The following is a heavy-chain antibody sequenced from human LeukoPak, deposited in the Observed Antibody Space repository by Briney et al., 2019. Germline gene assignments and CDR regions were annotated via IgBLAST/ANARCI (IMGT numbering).Heavy chain of an antibody. V-gene: IGHV4-59*01. D-gene: IGHD5-24*01. CDR3: ARGGDGYFDY. J-gene: IGHJ4*02. CDR2: ISYSGST. Sequence: SETLSLTCTVSGGSISGCYWSWIRQPPGKRLEWIGYISYSGSTNYNPSLKSRVTISVDTSKNQFSLKLSSVTAADTAVYYCARGGDGYFDYWGQGTLVTVSS. CDR1: GGSISGCY.